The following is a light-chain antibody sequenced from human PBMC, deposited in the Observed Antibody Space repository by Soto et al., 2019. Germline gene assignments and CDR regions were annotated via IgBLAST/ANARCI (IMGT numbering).Light chain of an antibody. CDR3: QQRSDWPST. J-gene: IGKJ4*01. CDR2: DSS. Sequence: EIVLTQSPATLSLSPGERATLSCRASQSVGTYFAWYQQKPGQAPRLLIYDSSNRAPGIPARFSGSGSGTDFTLTISSLEPEDFAVYYCQQRSDWPSTFGGGTKVEI. CDR1: QSVGTY. V-gene: IGKV3-11*01.